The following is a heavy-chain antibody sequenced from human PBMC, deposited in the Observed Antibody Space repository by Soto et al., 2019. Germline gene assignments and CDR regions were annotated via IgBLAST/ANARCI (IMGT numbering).Heavy chain of an antibody. V-gene: IGHV3-30*18. CDR3: AKGYSSGWSEGDFQH. D-gene: IGHD6-19*01. CDR2: ISYDGSNK. J-gene: IGHJ1*01. Sequence: QVQLVESGGGVVQPGRSLRLSCAASGFTFSSYGMHWVRQAPGKGLEWVAVISYDGSNKYYADSVKGRFTISRDNSKNTLYLQMNSLRAEDTAVYYCAKGYSSGWSEGDFQHWGQGTLVTVSS. CDR1: GFTFSSYG.